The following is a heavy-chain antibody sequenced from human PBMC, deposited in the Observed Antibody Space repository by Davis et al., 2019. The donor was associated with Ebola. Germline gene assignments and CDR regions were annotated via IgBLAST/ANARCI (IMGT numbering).Heavy chain of an antibody. D-gene: IGHD6-19*01. Sequence: GESLKISCAASGFTFRNYAMHWVRQAPGKGLEWVAVIWFDGSIIYYADSVKGRFTVSRDDSKNTVYLQMNNLRVEDTAVYYCVRDQYSNAWYDYWGQGTLVTVSS. J-gene: IGHJ4*02. CDR3: VRDQYSNAWYDY. CDR2: IWFDGSII. V-gene: IGHV3-33*08. CDR1: GFTFRNYA.